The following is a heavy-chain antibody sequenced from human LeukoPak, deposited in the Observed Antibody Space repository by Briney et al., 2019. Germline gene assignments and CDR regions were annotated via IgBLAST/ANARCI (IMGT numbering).Heavy chain of an antibody. D-gene: IGHD1-26*01. CDR3: ANRGAEVGATVAPGDY. V-gene: IGHV3-23*01. Sequence: GGSLRLSCAASEFTFTSYAMSWVRQAPGKGLEWVSAISGSGGNTYYADSVKGRFTISRDNSKNTLYLQMKSLRAEDTAVYYCANRGAEVGATVAPGDYWGQGTLVTVSS. CDR2: ISGSGGNT. J-gene: IGHJ4*02. CDR1: EFTFTSYA.